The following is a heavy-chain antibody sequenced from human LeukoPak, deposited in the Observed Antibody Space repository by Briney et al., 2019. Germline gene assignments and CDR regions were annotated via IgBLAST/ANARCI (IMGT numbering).Heavy chain of an antibody. V-gene: IGHV4-4*07. CDR2: IHFSGNT. J-gene: IGHJ6*03. Sequence: SETLSLTCPFSGGAISTYQWTWVRQPAGKGLEWIGHIHFSGNTNYNPSLRSRVTMLFDTSKSQFSLNLTSVTAADTAVYYCARDSNRGSSYYDFMEVWGKGATVIVSS. CDR1: GGAISTYQ. D-gene: IGHD3-10*01. CDR3: ARDSNRGSSYYDFMEV.